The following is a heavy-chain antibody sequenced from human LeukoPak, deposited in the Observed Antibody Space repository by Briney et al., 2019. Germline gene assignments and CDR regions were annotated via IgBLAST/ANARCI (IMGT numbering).Heavy chain of an antibody. Sequence: PGGSLRLSCAASGFTFSSYAMSWVRQAPGKGLEWVSAISGSGGSTYYADSVKGRFTISRDNVKNSLYLQMNSLRAEDTAVYYCARDVWSGYYYYYYYYMDVWGKGTTVTVSS. CDR1: GFTFSSYA. CDR2: ISGSGGST. CDR3: ARDVWSGYYYYYYYYMDV. J-gene: IGHJ6*03. D-gene: IGHD3-3*01. V-gene: IGHV3-23*01.